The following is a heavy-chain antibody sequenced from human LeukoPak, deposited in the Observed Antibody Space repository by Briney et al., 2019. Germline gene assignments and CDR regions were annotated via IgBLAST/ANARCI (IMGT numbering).Heavy chain of an antibody. CDR3: AREDNPLWFDP. J-gene: IGHJ5*02. Sequence: GSLRLSCAASEFSFSHFAMYWVRQAPGKGLGWLAVISYDGSIRYYADSVKGRFTISRDNSNNTVHLQMNSLRPDDSALYYCAREDNPLWFDPWGQGTLVTVSS. D-gene: IGHD1-1*01. CDR1: EFSFSHFA. CDR2: ISYDGSIR. V-gene: IGHV3-30-3*01.